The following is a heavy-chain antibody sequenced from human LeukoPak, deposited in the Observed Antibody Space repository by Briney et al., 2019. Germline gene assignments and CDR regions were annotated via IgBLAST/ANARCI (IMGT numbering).Heavy chain of an antibody. CDR1: GGSISSGPYY. CDR2: IYYSGTT. Sequence: SETLSLTCTVSGGSISSGPYYWGWIRQPPGKGLEWIGSIYYSGTTYYNPSLKSRITISVDTSKNHFSLKLSSVTAADTAVYYCARGATTVTTTWFDPWGQGTLVTVSS. J-gene: IGHJ5*02. CDR3: ARGATTVTTTWFDP. D-gene: IGHD4-17*01. V-gene: IGHV4-39*01.